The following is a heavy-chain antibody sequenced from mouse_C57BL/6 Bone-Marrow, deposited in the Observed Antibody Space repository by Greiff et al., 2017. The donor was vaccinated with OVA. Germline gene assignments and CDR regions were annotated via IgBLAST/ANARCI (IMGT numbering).Heavy chain of an antibody. J-gene: IGHJ2*01. Sequence: VQLQQSGAELVKPGASVKVSCKASGYTFTSYWMHWVKQRPGQGLEWIGRIHPSDSDNNYNQKFKGKATLTVDKSSSTAYMQLSSLTSEDSAVYYCAIGFWFDYWGQGTTLTVSS. V-gene: IGHV1-74*01. CDR3: AIGFWFDY. CDR1: GYTFTSYW. CDR2: IHPSDSDN.